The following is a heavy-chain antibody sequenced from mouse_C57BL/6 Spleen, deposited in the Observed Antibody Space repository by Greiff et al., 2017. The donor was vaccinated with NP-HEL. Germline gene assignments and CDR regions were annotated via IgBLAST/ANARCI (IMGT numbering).Heavy chain of an antibody. CDR3: ARGHWYFDV. V-gene: IGHV5-16*01. CDR1: GFTFSDYY. J-gene: IGHJ1*03. CDR2: INYDGSST. Sequence: EVQLQESEGGLVQPGSSMKLSCTASGFTFSDYYMAWVRQVPEKGLEWVANINYDGSSTYYLDSLKSRFIISRDNAKNILYLQMSSLKSEDTATYYCARGHWYFDVWGTGTTVTVSS.